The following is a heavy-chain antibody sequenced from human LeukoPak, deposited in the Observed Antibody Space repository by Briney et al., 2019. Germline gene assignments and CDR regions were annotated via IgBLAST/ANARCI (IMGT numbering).Heavy chain of an antibody. CDR1: GFTFCNSW. V-gene: IGHV3-74*01. CDR2: LNADGRTT. CDR3: IVVVEPPDSDGFDV. D-gene: IGHD2-2*01. Sequence: GGSLTRSSSASGFTFCNSWVHRDRPAPGKGLVWCSLLNADGRTTSYADSVKGRFTISRDNARNTLSLEMNSLTIEDTAVYYCIVVVEPPDSDGFDVWGQGTMITVSS. J-gene: IGHJ3*01.